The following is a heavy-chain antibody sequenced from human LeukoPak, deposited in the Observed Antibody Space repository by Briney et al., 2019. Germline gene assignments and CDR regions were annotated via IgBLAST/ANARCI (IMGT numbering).Heavy chain of an antibody. J-gene: IGHJ4*02. CDR1: GGSINSGSLY. D-gene: IGHD5-18*01. Sequence: SETLSLTCNVSGGSINSGSLYWSWIRQPAGKGLEWIGRIYSGGHTNYNPSLKSRVTVSADTSKNQFSLNLSCVTAADTAVYYCARSRGFSYGFNFDYWGQGTLITVSS. CDR3: ARSRGFSYGFNFDY. V-gene: IGHV4-61*02. CDR2: IYSGGHT.